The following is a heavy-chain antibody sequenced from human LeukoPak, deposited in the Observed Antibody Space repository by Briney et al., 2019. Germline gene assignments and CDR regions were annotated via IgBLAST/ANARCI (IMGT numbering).Heavy chain of an antibody. V-gene: IGHV4-30-2*01. CDR2: IYHSGST. J-gene: IGHJ4*02. D-gene: IGHD1-26*01. CDR1: GVSISSGDYY. Sequence: SETLSLTCTVSGVSISSGDYYWSWIRQPPGKGLEWIGDIYHSGSTYYNPSLKSRVTISLDRSKNQFSLKLSSVTAADAAMYYCARGGIVEVTAFDYWGQGTLVTVSS. CDR3: ARGGIVEVTAFDY.